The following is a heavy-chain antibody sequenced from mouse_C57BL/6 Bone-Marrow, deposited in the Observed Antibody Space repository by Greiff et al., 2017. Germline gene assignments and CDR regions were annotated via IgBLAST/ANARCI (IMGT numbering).Heavy chain of an antibody. Sequence: EVQRVEPGGGLVKPGGSLKLSCAASGFTFSDYGMHWVRQAPEKGLEWVAYISSGSSTIYYEDTVKGRFTITRDNAKNTLFMQMTSLRSEDTAMYYCASDCPWFAYWGQGTLVTVSA. CDR1: GFTFSDYG. J-gene: IGHJ3*01. CDR3: ASDCPWFAY. CDR2: ISSGSSTI. V-gene: IGHV5-17*01. D-gene: IGHD2-13*01.